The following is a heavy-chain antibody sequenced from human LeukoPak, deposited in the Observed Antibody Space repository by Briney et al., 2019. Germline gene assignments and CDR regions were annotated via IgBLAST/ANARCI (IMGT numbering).Heavy chain of an antibody. CDR2: ISGSGGST. V-gene: IGHV3-23*01. J-gene: IGHJ3*02. CDR3: ARGDYYDSSGGAFDI. Sequence: GGSLRLSCAASGFTFTSYGMSWVRQAPGKGLEWVSAISGSGGSTYYADSVKGRSTISRDNAKNSLYLQMNSLRAEDTALYYCARGDYYDSSGGAFDIWGQGTMVTVSS. D-gene: IGHD3-22*01. CDR1: GFTFTSYG.